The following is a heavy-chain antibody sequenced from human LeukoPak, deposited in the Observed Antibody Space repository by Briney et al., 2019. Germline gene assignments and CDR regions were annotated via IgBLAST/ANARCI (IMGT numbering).Heavy chain of an antibody. D-gene: IGHD5-24*01. CDR1: DGSSSSSS. CDR2: IYYSGST. CDR3: ARRQQTGGDNGLHNWFDP. J-gene: IGHJ5*02. Sequence: PETLSLTCTVSDGSSSSSSWNWIRQPPGKGLEWIGYIYYSGSTKYNPSLESRVTISVDTSKNQISLNMRSVTAADTAIYYCARRQQTGGDNGLHNWFDPWGQGILVTVSS. V-gene: IGHV4-59*08.